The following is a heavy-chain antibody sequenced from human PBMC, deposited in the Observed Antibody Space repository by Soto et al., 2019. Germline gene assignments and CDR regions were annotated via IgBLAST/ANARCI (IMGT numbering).Heavy chain of an antibody. CDR1: GGSISTGSYY. CDR2: IYYSGNT. J-gene: IGHJ4*02. V-gene: IGHV4-39*01. Sequence: QLQLQESGPGLVKPSETLSLTCTVSGGSISTGSYYWGWVRQPPGKGLEWIGSIYYSGNTYYNPSLKSLVTLSVDTSNNQCSLKLSSVTATDTAVYYCARRKEGGYNFGGNFDYWGQGTLVTVSS. D-gene: IGHD5-12*01. CDR3: ARRKEGGYNFGGNFDY.